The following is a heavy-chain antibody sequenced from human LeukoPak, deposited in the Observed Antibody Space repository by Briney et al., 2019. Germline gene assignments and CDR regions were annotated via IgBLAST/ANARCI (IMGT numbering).Heavy chain of an antibody. CDR2: ISYDGTKT. CDR3: AELGITMIGGV. V-gene: IGHV3-30*18. D-gene: IGHD3-10*02. Sequence: GGSLRLSCEVSGFTFNTYGIHWVRQTPGKGLQWVALISYDGTKTWYTDSVKGRFTISRDNGKNSLYLQMNSLRAEDTAVYYCAELGITMIGGVWGKGTTVTISS. J-gene: IGHJ6*04. CDR1: GFTFNTYG.